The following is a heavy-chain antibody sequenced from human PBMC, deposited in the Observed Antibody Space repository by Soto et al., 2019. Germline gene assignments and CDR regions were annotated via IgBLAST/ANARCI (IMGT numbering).Heavy chain of an antibody. D-gene: IGHD1-26*01. J-gene: IGHJ4*02. CDR2: INAGNGNT. Sequence: ASVKVSCKASGYTFTSYAMHWVRQAPGQRLEWMGWINAGNGNTKYSQKFQGRVTITRDTSASTAYMELSSLRSEDTAVYYCARRSIVGAPYYFDYWGQGTLVTVSS. CDR3: ARRSIVGAPYYFDY. V-gene: IGHV1-3*01. CDR1: GYTFTSYA.